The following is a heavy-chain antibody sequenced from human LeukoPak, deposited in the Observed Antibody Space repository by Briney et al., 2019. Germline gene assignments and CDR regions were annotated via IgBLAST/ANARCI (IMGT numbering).Heavy chain of an antibody. CDR2: IIPIFGTA. V-gene: IGHV1-69*06. J-gene: IGHJ6*03. CDR1: GYTFTSYY. CDR3: ATLCCGSYYMDV. Sequence: GASVKVSCKASGYTFTSYYMHWARQAPGQGLEWMGGIIPIFGTANYAQKFQGRVTITADKSTSTAYMELSSLRSEDTAVYYCATLCCGSYYMDVWGKGTTVTVSS. D-gene: IGHD2-15*01.